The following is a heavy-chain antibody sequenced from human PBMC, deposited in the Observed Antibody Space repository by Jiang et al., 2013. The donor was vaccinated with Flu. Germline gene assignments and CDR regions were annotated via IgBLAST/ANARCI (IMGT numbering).Heavy chain of an antibody. J-gene: IGHJ6*02. CDR3: AKDGEDYGGNSYYYYGMDV. D-gene: IGHD4-23*01. V-gene: IGHV3-23*01. Sequence: SCAASGFTFSSYAMSWVRQAPGKGLEWVSAISGSGGSTYYADSVKGRFTISRDNSKNTLYLQMNSLRAEDTAVYYCAKDGEDYGGNSYYYYGMDVWGQGTTVTVSS. CDR1: GFTFSSYA. CDR2: ISGSGGST.